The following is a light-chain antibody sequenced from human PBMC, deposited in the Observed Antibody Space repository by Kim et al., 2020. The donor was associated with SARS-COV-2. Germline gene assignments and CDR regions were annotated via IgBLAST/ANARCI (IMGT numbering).Light chain of an antibody. Sequence: SYELTQPPSVSVAPGKTARITWGGNNIGSKSVQWYQQKPGQAPVLVSYYDSDRPSGIPERFSGSNSGNTANLTISRVEAGEEADYYWQVWDSSSDHPVFG. CDR1: NIGSKS. V-gene: IGLV3-21*04. CDR3: QVWDSSSDHPV. CDR2: YDS. J-gene: IGLJ3*02.